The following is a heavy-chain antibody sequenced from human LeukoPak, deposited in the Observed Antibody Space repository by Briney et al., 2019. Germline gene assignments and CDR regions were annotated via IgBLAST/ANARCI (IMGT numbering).Heavy chain of an antibody. D-gene: IGHD3-10*01. CDR1: GGSISSYY. J-gene: IGHJ4*02. CDR2: IYSSGST. Sequence: PSETLSLTCTVPGGSISSYYWTWIRQPPGNELEWIGYIYSSGSTNYNPSLQSRVTISVDTSKNQFSLRLSSVTAADTAVYYCSRDLFGPNDYWGQGTLVTVSS. V-gene: IGHV4-59*01. CDR3: SRDLFGPNDY.